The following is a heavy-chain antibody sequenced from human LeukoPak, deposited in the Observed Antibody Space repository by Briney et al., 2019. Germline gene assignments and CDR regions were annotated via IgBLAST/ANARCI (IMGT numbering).Heavy chain of an antibody. CDR2: IKQDESEK. V-gene: IGHV3-7*03. CDR1: GFSFSNYW. D-gene: IGHD1-26*01. CDR3: ARLVGDVTTWDC. J-gene: IGHJ4*02. Sequence: GGSLRLSCTASGFSFSNYWMSWVRQAPGKGLEWVASIKQDESEKYYVDSVKGRFTTSRDNAKSSLYLQMNALRGEDTAVYYCARLVGDVTTWDCWGQGTLVTVSS.